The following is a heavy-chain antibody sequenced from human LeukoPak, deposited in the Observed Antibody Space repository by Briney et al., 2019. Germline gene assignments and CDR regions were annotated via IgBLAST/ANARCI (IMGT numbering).Heavy chain of an antibody. CDR2: IYYSGNT. D-gene: IGHD3-10*01. CDR1: GGSIISSSYY. Sequence: SETLSLTCTVSGGSIISSSYYWGWIRQPPGKGLEWIGSIYYSGNTDYNPSLKSRVTISVETSKNQFSLKLSSVTAADTAVYYCAGTYKYGSGYHMDVWGKGTTVTISS. J-gene: IGHJ6*03. V-gene: IGHV4-39*07. CDR3: AGTYKYGSGYHMDV.